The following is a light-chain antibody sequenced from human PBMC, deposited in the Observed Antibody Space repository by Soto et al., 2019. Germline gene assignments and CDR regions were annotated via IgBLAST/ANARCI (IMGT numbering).Light chain of an antibody. CDR1: QSIGSW. J-gene: IGKJ1*01. V-gene: IGKV1-5*03. CDR3: QHYGSYSTWT. CDR2: KAT. Sequence: DIQMTQSPATLSATVGDRVTITCRASQSIGSWLAWYQQKPGQAPKLLIYKATSLESGVPASFSGSESGTEFALTIRRLQAEDFASYYCQHYGSYSTWTFGQGTKVEI.